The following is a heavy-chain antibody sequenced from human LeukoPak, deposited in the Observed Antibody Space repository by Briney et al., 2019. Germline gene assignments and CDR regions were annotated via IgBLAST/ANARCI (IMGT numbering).Heavy chain of an antibody. D-gene: IGHD1-14*01. V-gene: IGHV1-18*01. J-gene: IGHJ4*02. CDR2: MNPNSGNT. CDR1: GYTFTIYD. Sequence: ASVKVSCKASGYTFTIYDINWVRQATGQGLEWMGWMNPNSGNTNYAQKLQGRVTMTTDTSTSTAYMELRSLRSDDTAVYYCARMEEQPVLWGQGTLVTVSS. CDR3: ARMEEQPVL.